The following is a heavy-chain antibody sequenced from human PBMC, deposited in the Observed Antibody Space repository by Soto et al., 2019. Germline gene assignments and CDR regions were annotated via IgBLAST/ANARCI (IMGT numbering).Heavy chain of an antibody. V-gene: IGHV3-30-3*01. CDR3: ARDGLRFLEWPAYFDY. J-gene: IGHJ4*02. D-gene: IGHD3-3*01. CDR1: GFTFSSYA. Sequence: GGSLRLSCAASGFTFSSYAMHWVRQSPGKGLEWVAVISYDGSNKYYADSVKGRFTISRDNSKNTLYLQMNSLRAEDTAVYYCARDGLRFLEWPAYFDYWGQGTLVTVSS. CDR2: ISYDGSNK.